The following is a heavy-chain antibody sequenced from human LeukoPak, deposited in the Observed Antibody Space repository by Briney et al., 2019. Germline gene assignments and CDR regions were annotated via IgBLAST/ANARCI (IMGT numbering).Heavy chain of an antibody. CDR2: IFYTGST. J-gene: IGHJ4*02. CDR1: DGSFSSSSYY. Sequence: SETLSLTCTVSDGSFSSSSYYWGWIRQPPGKGLEWIGSIFYTGSTYYNPSLKSRVTISVDTSKNQFSLKLSSVTAADTAVYYCARHEYSYGYAVATFDYWGQGTLVTVSS. D-gene: IGHD5-18*01. V-gene: IGHV4-39*01. CDR3: ARHEYSYGYAVATFDY.